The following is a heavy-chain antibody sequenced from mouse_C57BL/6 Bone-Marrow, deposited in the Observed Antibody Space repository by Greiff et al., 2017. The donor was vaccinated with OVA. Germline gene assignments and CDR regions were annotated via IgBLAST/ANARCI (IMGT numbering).Heavy chain of an antibody. CDR1: GYSITSGYY. Sequence: EVQLQESGPGLVKPSQSLSLTCSVTGYSITSGYYWNWIRQFPGNKLEWMGYISYDGSNNYNPSLKNRISITRDTSKNQFFLKLNSVTTEDTATYYCAGGTAFAYWGQGTLVTVSA. V-gene: IGHV3-6*01. CDR2: ISYDGSN. J-gene: IGHJ3*01. CDR3: AGGTAFAY. D-gene: IGHD3-3*01.